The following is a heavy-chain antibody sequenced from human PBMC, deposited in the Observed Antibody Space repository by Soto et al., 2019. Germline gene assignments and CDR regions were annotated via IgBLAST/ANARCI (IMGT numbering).Heavy chain of an antibody. V-gene: IGHV4-30-4*01. Sequence: QVQLQESGPGLVRPSQTLSLTCTVSGASISSDDYYWSWIRQSPGKGLEWIGYIFYTGSTYYNPSLQSRVTISVDTSKNQFSLKLTSLTAADTAVYYCARDRRGYWNIYYFDFWGQGSLVTVSS. D-gene: IGHD1-1*01. CDR3: ARDRRGYWNIYYFDF. J-gene: IGHJ4*02. CDR2: IFYTGST. CDR1: GASISSDDYY.